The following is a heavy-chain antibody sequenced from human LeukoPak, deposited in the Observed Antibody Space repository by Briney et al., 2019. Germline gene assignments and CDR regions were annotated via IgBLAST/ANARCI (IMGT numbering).Heavy chain of an antibody. CDR3: ARDSFSYFDY. D-gene: IGHD3-16*01. CDR2: IYYSGST. V-gene: IGHV4-59*01. Sequence: SETLSLTCAVSGGSISSYYWSWIRQPPGKGLEWIGYIYYSGSTNYNPSLKSRVTISVDTSKNQFSLKLGSVTAADTAVYYCARDSFSYFDYWGQGTLVTVSS. J-gene: IGHJ4*02. CDR1: GGSISSYY.